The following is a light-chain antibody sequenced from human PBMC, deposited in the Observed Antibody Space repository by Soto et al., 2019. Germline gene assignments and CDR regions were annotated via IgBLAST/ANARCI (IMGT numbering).Light chain of an antibody. V-gene: IGLV1-44*01. J-gene: IGLJ1*01. CDR3: AAWDDSLNGYV. CDR1: SSNIGSNT. CDR2: SNN. Sequence: VLTQPPSATGTPGQRVTISCYGSSSNIGSNTVNWYQQLPGTAPKLLIYSNNQRPSGVPDRFSGSKSGTSASLAISGLQSEDEADYYCAAWDDSLNGYVFGTGTKVTVL.